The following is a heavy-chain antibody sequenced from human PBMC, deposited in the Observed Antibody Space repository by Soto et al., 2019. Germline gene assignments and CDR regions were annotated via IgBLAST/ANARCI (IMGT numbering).Heavy chain of an antibody. Sequence: GGSLRLSCAASGFTFDDYGMSWVRQAPGKGLEWVSGINWNGGSTGYADSVKGRFTISRDNAKNSLYLQMNSLRAEDTALYYCARARPRVTMVRGVIIGYYFDYWGQGTLVTVSS. CDR3: ARARPRVTMVRGVIIGYYFDY. V-gene: IGHV3-20*04. D-gene: IGHD3-10*01. J-gene: IGHJ4*02. CDR2: INWNGGST. CDR1: GFTFDDYG.